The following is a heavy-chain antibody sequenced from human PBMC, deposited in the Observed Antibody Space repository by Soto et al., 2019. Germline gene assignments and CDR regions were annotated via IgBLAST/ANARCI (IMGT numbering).Heavy chain of an antibody. J-gene: IGHJ4*02. CDR2: IYYSGST. D-gene: IGHD3-9*01. V-gene: IGHV4-59*12. Sequence: PSETLSLTCTVSGGTISSWYWSWIRQPPGKGLEWIGYIYYSGSTNCNPSLKSRVTISVDTSKNQLSLKLSSVTAADTAVYYCAREISISLFPFDYWGQGALVTVSS. CDR1: GGTISSWY. CDR3: AREISISLFPFDY.